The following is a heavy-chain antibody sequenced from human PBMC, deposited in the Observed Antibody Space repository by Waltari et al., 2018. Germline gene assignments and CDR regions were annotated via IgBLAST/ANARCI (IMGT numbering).Heavy chain of an antibody. Sequence: QVQLVQSGAEVKKPGASVKVSCKASGYTFTSYAMHWVRQAPGQRLEWMGWINAGNGNTKYSQKFQGRVIITTDTSASTAYMELSSLRSEDTAVYYGARDRGIAVAGWLAYWGQGTLVTVSS. CDR3: ARDRGIAVAGWLAY. D-gene: IGHD6-19*01. CDR1: GYTFTSYA. J-gene: IGHJ4*02. CDR2: INAGNGNT. V-gene: IGHV1-3*01.